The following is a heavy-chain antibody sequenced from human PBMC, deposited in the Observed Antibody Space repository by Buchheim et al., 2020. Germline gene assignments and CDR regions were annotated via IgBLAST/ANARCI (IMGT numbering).Heavy chain of an antibody. CDR1: SGSISSYY. J-gene: IGHJ4*02. V-gene: IGHV4-59*01. D-gene: IGHD4-17*01. Sequence: QVQLQESGPGLVKPSETLSLTCTVSSGSISSYYWSWIRQPPGKGLEWIGYIYYSGSTNYNPSLKSRVTISVDTSKNQFSLKLSSVTAADTAVYYCARAFFYGDSGFDYWGQGTL. CDR2: IYYSGST. CDR3: ARAFFYGDSGFDY.